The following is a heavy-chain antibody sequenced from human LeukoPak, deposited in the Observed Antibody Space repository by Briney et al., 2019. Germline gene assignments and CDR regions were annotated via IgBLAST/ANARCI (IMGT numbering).Heavy chain of an antibody. CDR1: GFTVSSNY. CDR3: ARDSSSWGPYFDY. V-gene: IGHV3-53*01. CDR2: IYSGGST. J-gene: IGHJ4*02. Sequence: GGSLRLSCAASGFTVSSNYMSWVRQAPGKGLEWVSVIYSGGSTYYADSVKGRFTISRDNSKNTLCLQMNSLRAEDTAVYYCARDSSSWGPYFDYWGQGTLVTVSS. D-gene: IGHD6-13*01.